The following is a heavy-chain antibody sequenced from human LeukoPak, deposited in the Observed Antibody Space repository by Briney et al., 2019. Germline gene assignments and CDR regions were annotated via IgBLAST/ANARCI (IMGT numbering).Heavy chain of an antibody. D-gene: IGHD3-10*01. CDR2: IGSSSSYI. Sequence: GGSLRLSCAASGFTFSSYSMNWVRQAPGKGLEWVSSIGSSSSYIYYADSVKGRFTISRDNSKNTLYLRMNSLRAEDTAVYYCAKVAGSGSYYNQYDYWGQGTLVTVSS. CDR3: AKVAGSGSYYNQYDY. CDR1: GFTFSSYS. V-gene: IGHV3-21*04. J-gene: IGHJ4*02.